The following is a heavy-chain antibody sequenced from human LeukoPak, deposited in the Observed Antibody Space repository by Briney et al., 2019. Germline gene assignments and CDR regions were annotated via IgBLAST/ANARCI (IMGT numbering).Heavy chain of an antibody. Sequence: PSETLSLTCTVSGGSISSYYWSWIRQPPGKGLEWIGYIYYSGSTNYNPSLKSRVTISVDTSMNQFSLKLSSVTAADTAVYYCARIEDYGGNSVNYWGQGTLVTVSS. CDR3: ARIEDYGGNSVNY. V-gene: IGHV4-59*01. D-gene: IGHD4-23*01. CDR1: GGSISSYY. J-gene: IGHJ4*02. CDR2: IYYSGST.